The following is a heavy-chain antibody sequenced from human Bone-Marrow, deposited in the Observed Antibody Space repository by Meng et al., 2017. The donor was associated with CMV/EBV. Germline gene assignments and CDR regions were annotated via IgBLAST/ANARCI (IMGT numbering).Heavy chain of an antibody. CDR1: GFTFSSYW. V-gene: IGHV3-7*01. D-gene: IGHD3-3*01. J-gene: IGHJ6*02. CDR3: ARGGYDFWSGYYHRSPLDV. Sequence: GESLKISCAASGFTFSSYWMSWVRQAPGKGLEWVANIKQDGSEKYYVDSVKGRFTISRDNAKNSLYLQMNSLRAEDTAVYYCARGGYDFWSGYYHRSPLDVWGQGTTVTVSS. CDR2: IKQDGSEK.